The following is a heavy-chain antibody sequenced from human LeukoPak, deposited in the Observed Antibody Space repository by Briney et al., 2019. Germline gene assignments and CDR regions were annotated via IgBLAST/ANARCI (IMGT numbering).Heavy chain of an antibody. D-gene: IGHD3-10*02. CDR3: AELGITMIGGV. CDR2: ISSSGSTI. CDR1: GFTFSSYG. Sequence: PGGSLRLSCAASGFTFSSYGIHWVRQAPGKGLEWVSYISSSGSTIYYADSVKGRFTISRDNAKNSLYLQMNSLRAEDTADYCAELGITMIGGVWGKGTTVTISS. J-gene: IGHJ6*04. V-gene: IGHV3-48*04.